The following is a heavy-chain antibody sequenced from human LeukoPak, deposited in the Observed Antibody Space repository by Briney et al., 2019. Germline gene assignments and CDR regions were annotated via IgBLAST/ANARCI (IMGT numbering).Heavy chain of an antibody. CDR2: IYYSGST. D-gene: IGHD1-26*01. CDR1: GGSISSSSYY. J-gene: IGHJ5*02. V-gene: IGHV4-39*07. Sequence: SETLSLTCTVSGGSISSSSYYWGWIRQPPGKGLEWIGSIYYSGSTYYNPSLKSRVTISVDTSKNQFSLKLSSVTAADTAVYYCARGTLSGSYHWGQGTLVTVSS. CDR3: ARGTLSGSYH.